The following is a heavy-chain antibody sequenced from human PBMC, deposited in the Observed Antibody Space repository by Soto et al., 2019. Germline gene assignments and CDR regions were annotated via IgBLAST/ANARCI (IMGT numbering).Heavy chain of an antibody. Sequence: GGSLRLSCAASGFTFSSYAMSWVRQAPGKGLEWVSAISGSGGSTYYADSVKGRFTISRDNSKNTLYLQMNSLRAEDTAVYYCAKDSNTSYYYYYYYMDVWGKGTTVTVSS. V-gene: IGHV3-23*01. D-gene: IGHD2-2*01. CDR3: AKDSNTSYYYYYYYMDV. J-gene: IGHJ6*03. CDR1: GFTFSSYA. CDR2: ISGSGGST.